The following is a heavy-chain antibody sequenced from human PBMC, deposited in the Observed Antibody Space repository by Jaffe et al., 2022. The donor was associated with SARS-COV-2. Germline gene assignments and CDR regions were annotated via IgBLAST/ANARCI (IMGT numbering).Heavy chain of an antibody. CDR3: AKDATPYY. Sequence: EVHLLESGGGLVQPGGSLRLSCAASGFTFSTYAMTWVRQAPGKGLEWVSTISGTGDSTYYADSVKGRFTISRDNSKNTLYLQMSSLRAEDAALYYCAKDATPYYWGQGTLVTVSS. CDR1: GFTFSTYA. V-gene: IGHV3-23*01. CDR2: ISGTGDST. J-gene: IGHJ4*02.